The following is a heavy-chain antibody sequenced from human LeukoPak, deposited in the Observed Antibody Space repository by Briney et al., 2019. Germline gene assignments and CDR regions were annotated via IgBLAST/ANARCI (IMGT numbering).Heavy chain of an antibody. CDR2: IYSGCST. V-gene: IGHV3-53*01. D-gene: IGHD3-10*01. CDR3: ARAFFGSRMVRGEDDWYFDL. Sequence: GGSLRLSCTLSVHPLRSNYERGVPDARGEGGVCVSHIYSGCSTLYGDPVKGRFTISRDNSKNTLYLRMNSLRAEDTAVYYCARAFFGSRMVRGEDDWYFDLWGRGTLVTVSS. J-gene: IGHJ2*01. CDR1: VHPLRSNY.